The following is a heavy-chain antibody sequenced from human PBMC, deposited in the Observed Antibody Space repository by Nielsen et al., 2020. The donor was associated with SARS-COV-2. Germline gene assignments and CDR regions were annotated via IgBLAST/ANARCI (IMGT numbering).Heavy chain of an antibody. CDR1: GGSFSGYC. Sequence: SETLSLTCAVYGGSFSGYCWSWIRQPPGKGLEWIGEINHSGSTNYNPSLKSRVTISVDTSKNQFSLKLSSVTAADTAVYYCARGTQLELNYYYYYYMDVWGKGTTVTVSS. CDR3: ARGTQLELNYYYYYYMDV. V-gene: IGHV4-34*01. CDR2: INHSGST. D-gene: IGHD1-1*01. J-gene: IGHJ6*03.